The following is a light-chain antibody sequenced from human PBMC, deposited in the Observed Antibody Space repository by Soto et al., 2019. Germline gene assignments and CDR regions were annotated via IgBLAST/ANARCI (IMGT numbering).Light chain of an antibody. CDR2: AAS. J-gene: IGKJ5*01. CDR1: ESINRH. CDR3: QQSDTALSIT. V-gene: IGKV1-39*01. Sequence: DIQMTQSPSSLSASVGDRVTITCRASESINRHLNWYQQQPGKAPKLLIYAASSLQNGVPSRFWGGGSGTDVTLIITNLQPEDFATYFCQQSDTALSITFGPGTRLAIK.